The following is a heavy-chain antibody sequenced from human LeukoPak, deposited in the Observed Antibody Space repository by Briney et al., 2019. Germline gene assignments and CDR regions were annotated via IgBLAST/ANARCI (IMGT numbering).Heavy chain of an antibody. D-gene: IGHD5-24*01. CDR3: ANELEMATIRGDYFDY. CDR1: GFTFSSYG. J-gene: IGHJ4*02. CDR2: ISYDGSNK. V-gene: IGHV3-30*18. Sequence: PGGSLRLSCAASGFTFSSYGMHWVRQAPGKGLEWVAVISYDGSNKYYADSVKGRFTISRDNSKNTLYLQMNSLRAEDTAVYYCANELEMATIRGDYFDYWGQGTLVTVSS.